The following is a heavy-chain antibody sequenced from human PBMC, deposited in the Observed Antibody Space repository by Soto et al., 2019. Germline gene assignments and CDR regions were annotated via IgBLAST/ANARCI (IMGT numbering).Heavy chain of an antibody. CDR3: ARDFPGYSSSWYFLSEGLNYYGMDV. CDR1: GFTFSSYG. V-gene: IGHV3-33*01. CDR2: IWYDGSNK. J-gene: IGHJ6*02. Sequence: GGSLRLSCAASGFTFSSYGMHWVRQAPGKGLEWVAVIWYDGSNKYYADSVKGRFTISRDNSKNTLYLQMNSLRAEDTAVYYCARDFPGYSSSWYFLSEGLNYYGMDVWGQGTTVTVSS. D-gene: IGHD6-13*01.